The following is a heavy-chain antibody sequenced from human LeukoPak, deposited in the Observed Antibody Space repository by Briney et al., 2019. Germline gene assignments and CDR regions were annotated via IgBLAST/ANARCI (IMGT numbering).Heavy chain of an antibody. V-gene: IGHV3-74*01. D-gene: IGHD3-22*01. J-gene: IGHJ1*01. CDR2: IKSDGRT. CDR3: ARAPSEIGGYYPEYFRH. Sequence: GGSLRLSCAASGFTLSSYWMHWVRQAPGKGLVWVSRIKSDGRTNYADSVKGRFTISRDNAKNTVSLQMTSLRAEDTGVYYCARAPSEIGGYYPEYFRHWGQGTLVIVSS. CDR1: GFTLSSYW.